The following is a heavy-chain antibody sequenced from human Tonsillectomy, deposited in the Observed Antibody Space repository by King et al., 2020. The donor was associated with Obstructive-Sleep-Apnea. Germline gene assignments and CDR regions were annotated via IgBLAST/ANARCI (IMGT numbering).Heavy chain of an antibody. Sequence: PLQESGPGLVKPSGTLSLACAVSGGSISSSNWWSWVRQPPGKGLEWIGEIYHSGSTNYNPSLKSRVTISVDKSKNQFSLKLSSVTAADTAVYYCARDRKGAAAALDAFDIWGQGTMVTVSS. V-gene: IGHV4-4*02. CDR2: IYHSGST. CDR1: GGSISSSNW. J-gene: IGHJ3*02. CDR3: ARDRKGAAAALDAFDI. D-gene: IGHD6-13*01.